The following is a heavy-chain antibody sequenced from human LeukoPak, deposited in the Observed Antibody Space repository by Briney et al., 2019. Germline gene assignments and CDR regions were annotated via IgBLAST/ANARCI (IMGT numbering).Heavy chain of an antibody. D-gene: IGHD3-9*01. Sequence: PGGSLRLSCAASGFTFSTYAMHWVRQAPGKGLQWVAVISFDGSTKYYADSVRGRFTISRDNSKNTLYLQINSLRPEDTAVYYCARGDILTGPYYLDYWGQGTLVTVSS. J-gene: IGHJ4*02. CDR2: ISFDGSTK. V-gene: IGHV3-30-3*01. CDR1: GFTFSTYA. CDR3: ARGDILTGPYYLDY.